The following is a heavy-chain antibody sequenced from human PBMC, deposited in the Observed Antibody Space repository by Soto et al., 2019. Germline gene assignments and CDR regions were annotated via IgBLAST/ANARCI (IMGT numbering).Heavy chain of an antibody. CDR3: ARGNNWNYFPPYYYYYMDV. V-gene: IGHV1-8*01. CDR2: MNPNSGNT. CDR1: GYTFTSYD. J-gene: IGHJ6*03. Sequence: QVQLVQSGAEVKKPGASVKVSCKASGYTFTSYDINWVRQATGQGLEWMGWMNPNSGNTGYAQKFQGRVTMTRNTSISTAYMELSSLRSEDTAVYYCARGNNWNYFPPYYYYYMDVWGKGTTVTVSS. D-gene: IGHD1-7*01.